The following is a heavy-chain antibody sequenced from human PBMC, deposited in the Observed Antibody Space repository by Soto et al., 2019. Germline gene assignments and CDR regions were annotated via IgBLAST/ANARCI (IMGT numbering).Heavy chain of an antibody. D-gene: IGHD2-15*01. CDR1: GFSLSTSGVG. Sequence: QITLKESGPTLVKPTQTLTLTCTFSGFSLSTSGVGVGWIRQPPGKALEWLALIYWDDDKRYSPSLKSRLTITKDTSKNQVVLTMTNMDPVDTATYYCAHRPSYCSGYSCYSGLDYWGQGTLVTVSS. V-gene: IGHV2-5*02. CDR3: AHRPSYCSGYSCYSGLDY. CDR2: IYWDDDK. J-gene: IGHJ4*02.